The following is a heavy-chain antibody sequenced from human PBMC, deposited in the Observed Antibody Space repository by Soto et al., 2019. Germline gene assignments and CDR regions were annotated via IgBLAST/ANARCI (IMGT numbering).Heavy chain of an antibody. V-gene: IGHV4-39*01. CDR3: ARHGYYYDSTGYYYFA. D-gene: IGHD3-22*01. J-gene: IGHJ5*02. CDR2: IYYSGMT. Sequence: PSETLSLTCTVSGGSVSSTNHYWGWIRQPPGKGLEWIGDIYYSGMTRYNPSLKSRVTISVDTSKDQFSLKLRSVTAADTAVYYCARHGYYYDSTGYYYFAWGQGTQVTVSS. CDR1: GGSVSSTNHY.